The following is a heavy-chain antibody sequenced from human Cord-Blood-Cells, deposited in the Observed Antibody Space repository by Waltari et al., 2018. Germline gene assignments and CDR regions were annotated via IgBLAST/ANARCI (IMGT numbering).Heavy chain of an antibody. CDR1: GGSISSGSYY. CDR2: IYTSGST. D-gene: IGHD6-13*01. V-gene: IGHV4-61*09. CDR3: ARDQGGSSSWYDAFDI. J-gene: IGHJ3*02. Sequence: QVQLQESGPGLVKPSQTLSLTCTVPGGSISSGSYYWSGIRQPAGKGLEWIGYIYTSGSTNYNPSLKSRVTISVDTSKNQFSLKLSSVTAADTAVYYCARDQGGSSSWYDAFDIWGQGTMVTVSS.